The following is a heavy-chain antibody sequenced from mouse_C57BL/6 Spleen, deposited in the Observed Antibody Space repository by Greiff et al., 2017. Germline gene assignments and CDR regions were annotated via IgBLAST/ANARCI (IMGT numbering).Heavy chain of an antibody. Sequence: QVQLQQPGAELVKPGASVKMSCKASGYTFTSYWITWVKQRPGQGLEWIGDIYPGSGSTNYNEKFKSKCTLTIDTSSMTAYMQISSLKSEDSAVYYCARGYSNYDYWGQGTTLTVSS. CDR2: IYPGSGST. J-gene: IGHJ2*01. V-gene: IGHV1-55*01. CDR3: ARGYSNYDY. CDR1: GYTFTSYW. D-gene: IGHD2-5*01.